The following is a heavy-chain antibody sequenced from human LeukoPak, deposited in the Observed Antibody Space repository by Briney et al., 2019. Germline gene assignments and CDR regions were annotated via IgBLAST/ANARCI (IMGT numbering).Heavy chain of an antibody. J-gene: IGHJ4*02. D-gene: IGHD6-19*01. V-gene: IGHV3-23*01. CDR2: VSDSGVNT. CDR3: TKLAVASPDY. Sequence: PGGSLRLSCAASGFTFSSYSMNWVRQTPGKGLEWVSTVSDSGVNTYYADSVKGRFTISRDNSKNTLYLQMNILRAEDTAVYYCTKLAVASPDYWGQGALVTVSS. CDR1: GFTFSSYS.